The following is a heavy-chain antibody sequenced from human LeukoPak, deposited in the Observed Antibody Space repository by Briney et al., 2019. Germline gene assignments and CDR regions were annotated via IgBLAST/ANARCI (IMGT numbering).Heavy chain of an antibody. V-gene: IGHV4-38-2*02. CDR3: VRDGNYYGYNWFDP. CDR2: IHQSGST. J-gene: IGHJ5*02. Sequence: SETLSLTCAVSGYSISSGYYWGWIRQPPGKGLEYIGSIHQSGSTYYSPSLKSRVTMSLDTSRNQFSLKLSSVTAADTAVYYCVRDGNYYGYNWFDPWGQGALVTVSS. CDR1: GYSISSGYY. D-gene: IGHD3-10*01.